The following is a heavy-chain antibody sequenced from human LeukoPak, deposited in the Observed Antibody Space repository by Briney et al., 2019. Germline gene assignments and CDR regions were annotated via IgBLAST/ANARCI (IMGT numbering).Heavy chain of an antibody. V-gene: IGHV1-18*04. CDR2: ISAYNGNT. D-gene: IGHD2-15*01. CDR1: GYTFTGYY. J-gene: IGHJ5*02. CDR3: ARDREDIVVVVAATWFDP. Sequence: GASVKVSCKASGYTFTGYYMHWVRQAPGQGLEWMGWISAYNGNTNYAQKLQGRVTMTTDTSTSTAYMELRSLRSDDTAVYYCARDREDIVVVVAATWFDPWGQGTLVTVSS.